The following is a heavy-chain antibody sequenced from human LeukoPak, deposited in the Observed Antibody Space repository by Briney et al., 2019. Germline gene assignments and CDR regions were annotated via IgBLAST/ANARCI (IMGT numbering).Heavy chain of an antibody. Sequence: GGSLRLSCAASGFTFSDHYMDWVRQAPGKGLEWVGRTRNKANSYTTEYAASVKGRFTISRDDSKNSLYLQMNSLKTEDTAVYYCARATSGGSGSNAFDIWGQGTMVTVSS. CDR3: ARATSGGSGSNAFDI. V-gene: IGHV3-72*01. J-gene: IGHJ3*02. D-gene: IGHD3-22*01. CDR2: TRNKANSYTT. CDR1: GFTFSDHY.